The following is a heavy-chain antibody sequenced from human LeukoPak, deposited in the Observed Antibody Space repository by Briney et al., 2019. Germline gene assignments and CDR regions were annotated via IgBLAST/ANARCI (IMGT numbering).Heavy chain of an antibody. J-gene: IGHJ4*02. D-gene: IGHD5-18*01. CDR2: ITSSSSFI. CDR3: AREPTDVDTAMAFDY. CDR1: GFTFRIYS. V-gene: IGHV3-21*01. Sequence: PGGSLRLSCAASGFTFRIYSMSWVRLAPGGGLEWVAYITSSSSFIYYADSVKGRSTISRDNAKNSLYLQMNSLRAEDTAVYYCAREPTDVDTAMAFDYWGQGTLVTVSS.